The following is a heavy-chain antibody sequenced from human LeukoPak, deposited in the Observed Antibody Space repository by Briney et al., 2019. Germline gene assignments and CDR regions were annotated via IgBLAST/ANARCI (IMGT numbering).Heavy chain of an antibody. CDR1: GGSISSSSYY. D-gene: IGHD1-26*01. Sequence: SETLSLTCTVSGGSISSSSYYWGWIRQPPGKGLEWIGSIYYSGSTYYNPSLKSRVTISVDTSKNQFSLKLSSVTAADTAVYYCARARGYSGSYFDYWGQGTLVTVSS. CDR3: ARARGYSGSYFDY. V-gene: IGHV4-39*07. J-gene: IGHJ4*02. CDR2: IYYSGST.